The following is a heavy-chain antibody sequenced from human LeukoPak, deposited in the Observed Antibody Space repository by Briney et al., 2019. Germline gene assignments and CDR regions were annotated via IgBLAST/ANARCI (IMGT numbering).Heavy chain of an antibody. Sequence: GESLEISRKGSGYSFTNYWIGWVRQMPGKGLEWMGIIYPGDSDTRYSPSFQGQVTISADKSISTAYLQWSSLKASDTAMYYCARIATAGKVNYYYYNMDVWGKGTTVTISS. J-gene: IGHJ6*03. D-gene: IGHD6-13*01. CDR2: IYPGDSDT. CDR1: GYSFTNYW. CDR3: ARIATAGKVNYYYYNMDV. V-gene: IGHV5-51*01.